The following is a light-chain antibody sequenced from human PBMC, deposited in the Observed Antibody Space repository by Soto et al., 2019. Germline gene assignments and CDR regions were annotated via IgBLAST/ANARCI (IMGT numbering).Light chain of an antibody. J-gene: IGLJ1*01. V-gene: IGLV2-14*01. CDR3: SSYTSSSTYV. CDR1: NSNVGIGY. CDR2: EVS. Sequence: QSALAQPPSASGTPGQRVTMSCSGKNSNVGIGYVYWYQQLPGSAPKLLIYEVSNRPSGVSNRFSGSKSGNTASLTISGLQAEDEADYYCSSYTSSSTYVFGTGTKVTVL.